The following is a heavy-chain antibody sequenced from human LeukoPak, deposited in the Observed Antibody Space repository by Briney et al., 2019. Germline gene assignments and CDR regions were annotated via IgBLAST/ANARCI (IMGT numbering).Heavy chain of an antibody. CDR2: IYHSGST. CDR3: ARVAGIAAAALLDY. CDR1: GGSISSGGYS. V-gene: IGHV4-30-2*01. D-gene: IGHD6-13*01. J-gene: IGHJ4*02. Sequence: SETLSLTCAVSGGSISSGGYSWSWIRQPPGKGLEWIGCIYHSGSTYYNPSLKSRVTISVDRSKNQFSLKLSSVTAADTAVYYCARVAGIAAAALLDYWGQGTLVTVSS.